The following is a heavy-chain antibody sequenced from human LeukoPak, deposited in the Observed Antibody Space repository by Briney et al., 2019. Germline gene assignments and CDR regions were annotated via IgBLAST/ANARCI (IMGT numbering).Heavy chain of an antibody. D-gene: IGHD3-22*01. J-gene: IGHJ4*02. CDR2: ISSSGSTI. CDR1: GFTFSDYY. Sequence: GGSLRLSCAASGFTFSDYYMSWIRQAPGKGLEWVSYISSSGSTIYYADSVKGRFTISRDNAKNSLYLQMNSLRAEDTAVYYCARDLCYYDSSGLYPPGYWGQGTLVTVSS. CDR3: ARDLCYYDSSGLYPPGY. V-gene: IGHV3-11*04.